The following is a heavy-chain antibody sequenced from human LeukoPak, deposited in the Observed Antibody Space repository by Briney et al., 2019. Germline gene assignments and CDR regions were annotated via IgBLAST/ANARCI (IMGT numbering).Heavy chain of an antibody. CDR3: AREISGYSYGSYGMDV. D-gene: IGHD5-18*01. V-gene: IGHV3-13*01. J-gene: IGHJ6*02. Sequence: GTAGDTYYPGSVKGRFTISRENAKNSLYLQMNSLRAGDTAVYYCAREISGYSYGSYGMDVWGQGTTVTVSS. CDR2: GTAGDT.